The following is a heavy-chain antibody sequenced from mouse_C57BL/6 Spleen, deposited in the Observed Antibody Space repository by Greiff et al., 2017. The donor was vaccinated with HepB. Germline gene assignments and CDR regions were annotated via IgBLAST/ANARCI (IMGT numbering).Heavy chain of an antibody. Sequence: EVKLVESGGDLVKPGGSLKLSCAASGFTFSSYGMSWVRQTPDKRLEWVATISSGGSYTYYPDSVKGRFTISRDNAKNTLYLQMSSLKSEDTAMYYCARQGTTVAMDYWGQGTSVTVSS. J-gene: IGHJ4*01. V-gene: IGHV5-6*02. CDR3: ARQGTTVAMDY. CDR1: GFTFSSYG. D-gene: IGHD1-1*01. CDR2: ISSGGSYT.